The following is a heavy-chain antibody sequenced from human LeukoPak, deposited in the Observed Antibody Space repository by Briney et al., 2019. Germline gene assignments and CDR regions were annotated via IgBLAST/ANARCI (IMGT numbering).Heavy chain of an antibody. CDR2: ISAYNGNT. J-gene: IGHJ3*02. V-gene: IGHV1-18*01. CDR1: GYTFTSYG. CDR3: ARDGYYDSSQSMGDAFDI. D-gene: IGHD3-22*01. Sequence: GASVKVSCKASGYTFTSYGIRWVRQAPGQGLEWMGWISAYNGNTNYAQKLQGRVTMTTDTSTSTAYMELRSLRSDDTAVYYCARDGYYDSSQSMGDAFDIWGQGTMVTVSS.